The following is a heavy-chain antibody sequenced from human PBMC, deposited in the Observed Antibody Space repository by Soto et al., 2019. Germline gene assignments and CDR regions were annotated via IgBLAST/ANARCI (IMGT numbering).Heavy chain of an antibody. CDR1: GYTFTSYG. J-gene: IGHJ6*04. CDR3: ARERGIAVAGSGQMDV. CDR2: ISAYNGNT. D-gene: IGHD6-19*01. V-gene: IGHV1-18*01. Sequence: ASVKVSCKASGYTFTSYGISWVRQAPGQGLEWMGWISAYNGNTNYAQKLQGRVTMTTDTSTSTAYVELRSLRSDDTAVYYCARERGIAVAGSGQMDVWGKGTTFTVSS.